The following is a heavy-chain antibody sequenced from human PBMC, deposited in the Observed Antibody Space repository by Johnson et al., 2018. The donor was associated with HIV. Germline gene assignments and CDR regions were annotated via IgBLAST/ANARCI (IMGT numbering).Heavy chain of an antibody. V-gene: IGHV3-7*03. CDR1: GFTVSSHE. CDR2: IKQDGSEK. J-gene: IGHJ3*02. CDR3: ARERKSKDAFDI. Sequence: EVQLVESGGGLVQPGGSLRLSCAASGFTVSSHEMTWVRQAPGKGLEWVANIKQDGSEKYYVDSVKGRFTISRDNAKNSLYLQMNSLRAEDTAVYYCARERKSKDAFDIWGKGTMVTVSS.